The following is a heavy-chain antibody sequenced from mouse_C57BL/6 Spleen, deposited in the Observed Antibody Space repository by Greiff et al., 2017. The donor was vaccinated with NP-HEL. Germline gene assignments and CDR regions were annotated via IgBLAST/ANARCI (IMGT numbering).Heavy chain of an antibody. CDR1: GYTFTDYY. Sequence: VQLQQSGAELVRPGASVKLSCKASGYTFTDYYINWVKQRPGQGLEWIARIYPGSGNTYYNEKFKGKATLTAEKSSSTAYMQLSSLTSEDSAVYFCAREGVITTVVVDYWGQGTTLTVSS. CDR3: AREGVITTVVVDY. CDR2: IYPGSGNT. J-gene: IGHJ2*01. V-gene: IGHV1-76*01. D-gene: IGHD1-1*01.